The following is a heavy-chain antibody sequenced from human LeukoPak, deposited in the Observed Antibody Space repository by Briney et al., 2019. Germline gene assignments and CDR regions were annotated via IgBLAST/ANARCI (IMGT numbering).Heavy chain of an antibody. J-gene: IGHJ4*02. Sequence: SETLSLTCAVYGRXFSDYSCSWIRQPPGKGLEWXXEINHSGSTNYNPSLKSRVTISLDTSKNQFSLRLSSVTAADTAVYYCAGTRQGWLPQYYFDYWGQGTLVTVSS. CDR3: AGTRQGWLPQYYFDY. CDR1: GRXFSDYS. CDR2: INHSGST. V-gene: IGHV4-34*01. D-gene: IGHD5-12*01.